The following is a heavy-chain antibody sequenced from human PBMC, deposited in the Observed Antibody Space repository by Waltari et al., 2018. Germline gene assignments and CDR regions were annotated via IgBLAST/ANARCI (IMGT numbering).Heavy chain of an antibody. Sequence: EVQLVESGGGLIQPGGSLRLSCAAPGFTFRSYEVNWVRQAPGKGLEWVSYIGRSGDIMFFADSVRGRFTISRDNAKNSLYLQMNSLRVEDTAVYYCAREQFYNSGIQGSAFDYWGQGTLVTVSS. CDR2: IGRSGDIM. CDR1: GFTFRSYE. V-gene: IGHV3-48*03. J-gene: IGHJ4*02. CDR3: AREQFYNSGIQGSAFDY. D-gene: IGHD3-10*01.